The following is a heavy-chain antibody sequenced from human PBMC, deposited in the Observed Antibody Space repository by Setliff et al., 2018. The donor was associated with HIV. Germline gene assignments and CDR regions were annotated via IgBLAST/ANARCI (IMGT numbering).Heavy chain of an antibody. CDR2: IIPIFGTA. V-gene: IGHV1-69*13. Sequence: SVKVSCKASGYTLTSHGISWVRQAPGQGLGWMGGIIPIFGTANYAQKFQGRVTITADESTSTAYMELSSLRSEDTAVYYCARDANVRPLAARYGSGSYSSDYWGQGTLVTVSS. J-gene: IGHJ4*02. CDR3: ARDANVRPLAARYGSGSYSSDY. D-gene: IGHD3-10*01. CDR1: GYTLTSHG.